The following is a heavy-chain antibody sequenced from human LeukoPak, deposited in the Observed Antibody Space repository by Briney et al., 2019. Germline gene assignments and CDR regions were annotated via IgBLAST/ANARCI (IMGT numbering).Heavy chain of an antibody. CDR1: GGSISSGGYY. CDR3: ARRYSSPSRWFDP. CDR2: IYHSGST. D-gene: IGHD6-13*01. J-gene: IGHJ5*02. V-gene: IGHV4-30-2*01. Sequence: SETLSLTCTVSGGSISSGGYYWSWIRQPPGKGLEWIGYIYHSGSTYYNPSLKSRVTISVDTSKNQFSLKLSSVTAADTAVYYCARRYSSPSRWFDPWGQGTLVTVSS.